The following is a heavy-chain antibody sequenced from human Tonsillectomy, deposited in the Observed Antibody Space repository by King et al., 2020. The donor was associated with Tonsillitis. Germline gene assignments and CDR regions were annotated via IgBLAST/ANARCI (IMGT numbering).Heavy chain of an antibody. Sequence: VQLQESGPGLVKPSETLSLTCTVSGGSLSSHHWSWVRQSPGKGLEWIGYLYYSGSTKYNPSLQSRVTISGDTAKNQFSLKLASVTAADTAVYFCAGTRSSAFYYDFWGQGSLVTVSS. CDR2: LYYSGST. J-gene: IGHJ4*02. CDR3: AGTRSSAFYYDF. D-gene: IGHD6-19*01. V-gene: IGHV4-59*11. CDR1: GGSLSSHH.